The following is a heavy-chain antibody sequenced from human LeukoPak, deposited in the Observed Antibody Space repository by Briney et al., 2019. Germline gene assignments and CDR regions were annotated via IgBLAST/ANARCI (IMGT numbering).Heavy chain of an antibody. CDR3: ARQRITMVRGVIN. Sequence: SGTLSLTCTVSGGSISSSSYYWGWIRQPPGKGLEWIGSIYYSGSTYYNPSLKSRVTISVDTSKNQFSLKLSSVTAADTAVYYCARQRITMVRGVINWGQGTMVTVSS. D-gene: IGHD3-10*01. CDR2: IYYSGST. V-gene: IGHV4-39*01. CDR1: GGSISSSSYY. J-gene: IGHJ3*01.